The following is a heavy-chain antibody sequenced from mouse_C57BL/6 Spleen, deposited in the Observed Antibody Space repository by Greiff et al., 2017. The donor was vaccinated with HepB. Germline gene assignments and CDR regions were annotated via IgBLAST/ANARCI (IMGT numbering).Heavy chain of an antibody. CDR2: INYDGSST. CDR1: GFTFSDYY. CDR3: ARGYGYGFDY. Sequence: EVQLVESEGGLVQPGSSMKLSCTASGFTFSDYYMAWVRQVPEKGLEWVANINYDGSSTYYLDSLKSRFIISRDNAKNILYLQMSSLKSEDTATYYCARGYGYGFDYWGQGTTLTVSS. V-gene: IGHV5-16*01. J-gene: IGHJ2*01. D-gene: IGHD2-2*01.